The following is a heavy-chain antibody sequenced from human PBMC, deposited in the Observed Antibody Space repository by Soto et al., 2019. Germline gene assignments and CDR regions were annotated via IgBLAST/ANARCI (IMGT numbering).Heavy chain of an antibody. CDR3: ARGVYDSSGYFGY. CDR2: INHSGST. D-gene: IGHD3-22*01. Sequence: QVQLQQWGAGLLKPSETLSLTCAVYGGSFSGYYWSWIRQPPGKGLEWIGEINHSGSTNYNPFLKSRVTISVDTSKNQFSLKLSSVTAADTAVYYCARGVYDSSGYFGYWGQGTLVTVSS. J-gene: IGHJ4*02. V-gene: IGHV4-34*01. CDR1: GGSFSGYY.